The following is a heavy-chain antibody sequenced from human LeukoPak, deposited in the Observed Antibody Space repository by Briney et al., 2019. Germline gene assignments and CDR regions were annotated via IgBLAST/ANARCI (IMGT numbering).Heavy chain of an antibody. V-gene: IGHV6-1*01. J-gene: IGHJ5*02. CDR3: ARRLTQYDCFDP. CDR2: TYYRSTWYN. D-gene: IGHD2-2*01. CDR1: GDSVSSNSVT. Sequence: SQTLSLTCAISGDSVSSNSVTWNWIRQSPSRGLEWLGRTYYRSTWYNDYAVSVRGRIAVNPDTSKNQFSLHLNSVTPEDTAVYYCARRLTQYDCFDPWGQGILVTVSS.